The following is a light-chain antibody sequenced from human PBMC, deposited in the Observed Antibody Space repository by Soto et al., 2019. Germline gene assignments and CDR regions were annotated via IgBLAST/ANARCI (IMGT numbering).Light chain of an antibody. V-gene: IGKV3-20*01. CDR2: GAS. Sequence: EIVLTQSPGTLSLSSGERATLSCRASQSVRSNYLAWYHQKPGQAPRLLIYGASSRATGIPDRFGGSGSGTDVTLTISRLEPEDFAVYYCQQYASSPITFGGGTKVEIK. CDR3: QQYASSPIT. CDR1: QSVRSNY. J-gene: IGKJ4*01.